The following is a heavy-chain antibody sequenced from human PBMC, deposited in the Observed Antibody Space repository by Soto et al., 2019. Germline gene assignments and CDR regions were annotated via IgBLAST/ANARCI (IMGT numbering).Heavy chain of an antibody. Sequence: VVSLRISCAASGFTFSSYGMHWVRQAPGKGLEWVAVIWYDGSNKYYADSVKGRFTISRDNSKNTLYLQMNSLRAEDTAVYYCARERRPYYDILTGYPYYYYYGMDVWGQGTTVTVSS. J-gene: IGHJ6*02. CDR1: GFTFSSYG. CDR3: ARERRPYYDILTGYPYYYYYGMDV. D-gene: IGHD3-9*01. CDR2: IWYDGSNK. V-gene: IGHV3-33*01.